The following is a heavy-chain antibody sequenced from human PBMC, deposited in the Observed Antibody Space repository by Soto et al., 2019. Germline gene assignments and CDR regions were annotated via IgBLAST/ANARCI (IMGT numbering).Heavy chain of an antibody. J-gene: IGHJ4*02. CDR3: AREVRDTAVADFDY. D-gene: IGHD5-18*01. CDR1: GFTFSSYS. Sequence: EVQLVESGGGLVQPGGSLRLSCAASGFTFSSYSMNWVRQSPGKGLEWLSYISSSISNMHDADSVKGRFTMSRDNDKNSLYLQINSLRDEDTAVYYCAREVRDTAVADFDYWGQGTLVTVS. CDR2: ISSSISNM. V-gene: IGHV3-48*02.